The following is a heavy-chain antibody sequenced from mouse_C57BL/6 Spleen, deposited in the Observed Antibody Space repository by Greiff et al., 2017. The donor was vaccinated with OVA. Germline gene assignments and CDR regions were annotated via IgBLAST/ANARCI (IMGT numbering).Heavy chain of an antibody. CDR3: ARSYYGNPFAY. D-gene: IGHD2-1*01. CDR2: INPNNGGT. Sequence: VQLQQSGPELVKPGASVKISCKASGYTFTDYYMNWVKQSHGKSLEWIGDINPNNGGTSYNQKFKGKATLTVDKSSSTAYMELRSLTSEDSAVYYCARSYYGNPFAYWGQGTTLTVSS. V-gene: IGHV1-26*01. CDR1: GYTFTDYY. J-gene: IGHJ2*01.